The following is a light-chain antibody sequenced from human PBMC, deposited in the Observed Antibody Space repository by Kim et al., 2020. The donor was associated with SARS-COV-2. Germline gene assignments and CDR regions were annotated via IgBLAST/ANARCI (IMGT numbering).Light chain of an antibody. V-gene: IGLV3-1*01. Sequence: LSPGQTASITCSGDKLGDKYACWYHQKPGQSPVLVIYQDSKWPSGIPERFSGSNSGNTATLTISGTQAMDEADYYCQAWDSSTAVFGGGTQLTVL. CDR2: QDS. J-gene: IGLJ3*02. CDR3: QAWDSSTAV. CDR1: KLGDKY.